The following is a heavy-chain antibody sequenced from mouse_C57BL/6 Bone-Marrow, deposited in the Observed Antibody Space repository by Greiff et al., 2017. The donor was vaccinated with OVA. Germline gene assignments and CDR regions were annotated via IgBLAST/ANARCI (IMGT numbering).Heavy chain of an antibody. V-gene: IGHV1-82*01. D-gene: IGHD2-2*01. J-gene: IGHJ1*03. CDR1: GYAFSSSW. Sequence: QVQLQQSGPELVKPGASVKISCKASGYAFSSSWMNWVKQRPGKGLEWIGRIYPGDGDTNYNGKFKGKATLTADKSSSTAYMQLSSLTSEDSAVYFCARMVTTPYWYFDVWGTGTTVTVSS. CDR2: IYPGDGDT. CDR3: ARMVTTPYWYFDV.